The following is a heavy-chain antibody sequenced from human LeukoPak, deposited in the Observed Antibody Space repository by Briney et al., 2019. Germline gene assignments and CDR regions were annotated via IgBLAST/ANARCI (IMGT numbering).Heavy chain of an antibody. CDR3: ARFGPYYDMDV. CDR2: IHYTGKA. D-gene: IGHD3/OR15-3a*01. CDR1: GGSISGNY. V-gene: IGHV4-59*01. Sequence: SETLSLTCTVSGGSISGNYWTWTRQPPGKGLEWIGQIHYTGKADCNPSLRSRITISVDTSKNQMFLKVSSVTAADTAVYYCARFGPYYDMDVWGQGTTVTVSS. J-gene: IGHJ6*02.